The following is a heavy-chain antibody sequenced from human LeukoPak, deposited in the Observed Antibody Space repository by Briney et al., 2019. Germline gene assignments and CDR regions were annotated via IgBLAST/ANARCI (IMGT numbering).Heavy chain of an antibody. CDR3: VCLGLGGLSLD. J-gene: IGHJ4*02. CDR2: ISSSSRYI. CDR1: GFTFSSYG. V-gene: IGHV3-21*01. Sequence: GGSLRLSCAASGFTFSSYGMNWVRQAPGKGLEWVSSISSSSRYIYYADSVKGRFTISRDNAKNSLYLQMNSLRAEDTAVYYCVCLGLGGLSLDWGQGTLVTVSS. D-gene: IGHD3-16*01.